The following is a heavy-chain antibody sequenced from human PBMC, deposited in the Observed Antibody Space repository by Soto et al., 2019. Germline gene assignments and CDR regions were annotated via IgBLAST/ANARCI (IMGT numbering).Heavy chain of an antibody. D-gene: IGHD1-26*01. V-gene: IGHV4-39*01. CDR2: IYYTGST. J-gene: IGHJ6*02. CDR3: GRRPKSGSFHYYGVDV. Sequence: PSETLSLTCTVSGGSIRSSSYYWDWIRQPPGKGLEWIGHIYYTGSTYYIPSLKSRVTISIDTSKNQFSLNLSSVTATDTAVYHCGRRPKSGSFHYYGVDVWGQGTTVTVSS. CDR1: GGSIRSSSYY.